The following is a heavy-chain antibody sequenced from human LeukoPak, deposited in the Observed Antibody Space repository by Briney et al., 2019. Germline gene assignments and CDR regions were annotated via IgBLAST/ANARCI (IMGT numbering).Heavy chain of an antibody. D-gene: IGHD6-13*01. CDR1: NGSINTYF. J-gene: IGHJ4*02. CDR2: INYSETT. V-gene: IGHV4-59*08. Sequence: SETLSLTCTVSNGSINTYFWTWIRQPPGRGLEWIGIINYSETTRYNPPLKSRVALSVDTSKNLFSLKLDSVTAADTAVYFCARALRSQGAAAGTGYLDSWGQGALVTVSS. CDR3: ARALRSQGAAAGTGYLDS.